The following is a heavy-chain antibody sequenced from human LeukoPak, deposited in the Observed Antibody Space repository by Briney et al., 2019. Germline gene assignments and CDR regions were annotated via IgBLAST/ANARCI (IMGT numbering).Heavy chain of an antibody. CDR2: ISAYNGDT. Sequence: ASVKVSCQASGYTFTRYGFRWVRQARGQGLEWMGWISAYNGDTNYAQKLQGRVTMTTDTSTSTAYMELRRLRSDDTAVYYCARDGLRFLEWLLYYMDVWSKGTTVTVSS. CDR1: GYTFTRYG. V-gene: IGHV1-18*01. J-gene: IGHJ6*03. D-gene: IGHD3-3*01. CDR3: ARDGLRFLEWLLYYMDV.